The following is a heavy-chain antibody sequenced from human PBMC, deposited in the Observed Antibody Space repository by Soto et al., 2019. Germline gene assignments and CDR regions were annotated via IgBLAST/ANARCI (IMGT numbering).Heavy chain of an antibody. CDR2: VKGDGSAK. D-gene: IGHD6-13*01. CDR1: GFSFSTYW. Sequence: GSLRLSCVASGFSFSTYWMSWVRQAPGKGLEWVANVKGDGSAKYYVDSVKGRFAISRDNSKNTLYLQMNSLRAEDTAVYYCARDHSSSSWTKHYYGMDVWGQGTTVTVSS. V-gene: IGHV3-7*03. J-gene: IGHJ6*02. CDR3: ARDHSSSSWTKHYYGMDV.